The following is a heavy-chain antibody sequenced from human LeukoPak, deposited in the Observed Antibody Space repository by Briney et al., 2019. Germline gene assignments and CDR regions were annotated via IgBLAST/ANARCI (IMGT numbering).Heavy chain of an antibody. CDR1: GFTFRTYS. Sequence: GGSLRLSCAASGFTFRTYSMNWVRQPPGKGLEWVSSISSSSSYIYYADSVKGRFTISRDNAKNSLYLQMNSLRAEDTAVYYSARDHGSGYYFFDYWGQGTLVTVSS. CDR3: ARDHGSGYYFFDY. CDR2: ISSSSSYI. D-gene: IGHD3-22*01. J-gene: IGHJ4*02. V-gene: IGHV3-21*01.